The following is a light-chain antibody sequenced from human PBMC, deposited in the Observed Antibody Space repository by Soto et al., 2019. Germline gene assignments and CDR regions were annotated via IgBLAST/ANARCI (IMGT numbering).Light chain of an antibody. CDR1: QSVSSN. Sequence: EIVMTQSPATLSVSPGERATLSCRASQSVSSNLAWYQQKPGQAPRLLIYGASTRATGIPARFSGSGSGTEFTLTISSLQSEDFAVYYCQQYNNWPWTFGQVTKVAIK. CDR2: GAS. V-gene: IGKV3-15*01. CDR3: QQYNNWPWT. J-gene: IGKJ1*01.